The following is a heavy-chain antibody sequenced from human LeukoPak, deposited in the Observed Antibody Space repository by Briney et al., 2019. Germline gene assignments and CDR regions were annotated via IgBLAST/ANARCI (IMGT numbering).Heavy chain of an antibody. D-gene: IGHD2-2*01. CDR2: IIPIFGTA. CDR3: ARGSCSSTSCYYYYYYGMDV. CDR1: GGTFSSYA. Sequence: APVKVSCKASGGTFSSYAISWVRQAPGQGLEWMGGIIPIFGTANYAQKFQGRVTITADESTSTAYMELSSLRSEDTAVYHCARGSCSSTSCYYYYYYGMDVWGQGTTVTVSS. J-gene: IGHJ6*02. V-gene: IGHV1-69*13.